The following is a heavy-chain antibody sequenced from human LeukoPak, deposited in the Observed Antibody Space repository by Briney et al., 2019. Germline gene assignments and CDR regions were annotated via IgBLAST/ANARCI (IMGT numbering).Heavy chain of an antibody. Sequence: GGSLRLSCAASGFTFSSYGMHWVRQAPGKGLEWVAFIRYDGSNKYYADSVKGRFTISRDNSKNTLYLQMNSLRAEDTAVYYCAKGSRSIVVVTKEGFQPWGQGTLVTVSS. J-gene: IGHJ1*01. D-gene: IGHD3-22*01. CDR2: IRYDGSNK. CDR3: AKGSRSIVVVTKEGFQP. V-gene: IGHV3-30*02. CDR1: GFTFSSYG.